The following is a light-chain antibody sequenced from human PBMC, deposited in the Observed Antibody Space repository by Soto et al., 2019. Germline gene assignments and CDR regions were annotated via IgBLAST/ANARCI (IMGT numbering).Light chain of an antibody. J-gene: IGKJ4*01. CDR3: QKYDNAPLT. V-gene: IGKV1-27*01. CDR1: QGICTY. Sequence: DIQMTQAPSSLSASVGDRVTITCRARQGICTYLAWYQQKPGKVPKLLISAAYTLQSGVPPRFSGSGSGTDFTLTISSLQPEDVATYYCQKYDNAPLTFGGGPKVEIK. CDR2: AAY.